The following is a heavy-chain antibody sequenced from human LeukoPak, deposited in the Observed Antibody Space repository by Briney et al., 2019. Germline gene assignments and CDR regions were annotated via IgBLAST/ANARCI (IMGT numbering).Heavy chain of an antibody. Sequence: GRSLRLSCAASGFTFSSYAMHWVRRAPGKGLEWVAVISYDGSNKYYADSAKGRFTISRDNSKNTLYLQMNSLRAEDTAVYYCARAAAGREGRGCFDYWGQGTLVTVSS. D-gene: IGHD6-13*01. J-gene: IGHJ4*02. CDR1: GFTFSSYA. CDR3: ARAAAGREGRGCFDY. CDR2: ISYDGSNK. V-gene: IGHV3-30-3*01.